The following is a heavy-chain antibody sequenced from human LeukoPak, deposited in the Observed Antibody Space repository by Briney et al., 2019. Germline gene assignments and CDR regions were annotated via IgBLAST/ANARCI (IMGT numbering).Heavy chain of an antibody. J-gene: IGHJ6*02. V-gene: IGHV4-4*07. D-gene: IGHD3-22*01. CDR3: ARGWDHYDSSGYYPTGYGMDV. CDR1: GGSISSYY. CDR2: NYTSGST. Sequence: SETLSLTCTVSGGSISSYYWSWIRQPAGRGLEWIGRNYTSGSTNYNPSLKSRVTMSVDTSKNQFSLKLSSVTAADTAVYYCARGWDHYDSSGYYPTGYGMDVWGQGTTVTVSS.